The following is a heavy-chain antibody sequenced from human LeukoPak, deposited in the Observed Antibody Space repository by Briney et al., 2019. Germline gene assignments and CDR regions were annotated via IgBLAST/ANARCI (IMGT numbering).Heavy chain of an antibody. D-gene: IGHD5/OR15-5a*01. Sequence: GGSLRLSCAASGFTVSSNYMSWVRQAPGKGLEWVSVIYSGGSTYYADSVKGRFTISRDNSKNTLYLQMNSLRAEDTAVYYCARSTIPPYYYYYGMDVWGQGTTVTVSS. CDR1: GFTVSSNY. CDR2: IYSGGST. V-gene: IGHV3-66*01. CDR3: ARSTIPPYYYYYGMDV. J-gene: IGHJ6*02.